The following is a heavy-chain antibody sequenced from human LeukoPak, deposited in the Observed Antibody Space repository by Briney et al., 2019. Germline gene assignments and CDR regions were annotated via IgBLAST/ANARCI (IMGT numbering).Heavy chain of an antibody. J-gene: IGHJ3*02. D-gene: IGHD6-13*01. V-gene: IGHV3-23*01. CDR1: GFTFSTYA. Sequence: KPGGSLRLSCAAYGFTFSTYAMSWVRQAPGKGLEWVSHISGSGGATYYADSVRGRFTFSRDNSKNSLYLQMNSLRAEDTALYYCAKDFLPGTGAFDIWGQGTMVTVSS. CDR2: ISGSGGAT. CDR3: AKDFLPGTGAFDI.